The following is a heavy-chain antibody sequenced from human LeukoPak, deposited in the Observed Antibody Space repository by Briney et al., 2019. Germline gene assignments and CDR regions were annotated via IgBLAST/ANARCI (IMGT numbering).Heavy chain of an antibody. J-gene: IGHJ5*02. V-gene: IGHV4-39*07. CDR1: GGSISSSSYY. CDR2: IYYSGST. CDR3: ASRGATTVNVIPSYNWFDP. Sequence: SETLSLTCTVSGGSISSSSYYWGWIRQPPGKGLEWIGSIYYSGSTYYNPSLKSRVTISVDTSKNQFSLKLSSVTAADTAVYYCASRGATTVNVIPSYNWFDPWGQGTLVTVSS. D-gene: IGHD4-17*01.